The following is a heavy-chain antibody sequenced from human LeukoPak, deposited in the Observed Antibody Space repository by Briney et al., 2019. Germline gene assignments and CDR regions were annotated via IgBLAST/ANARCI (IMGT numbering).Heavy chain of an antibody. CDR2: IYYSGST. CDR1: GGSISSSSYY. V-gene: IGHV4-39*01. CDR3: AAPEGDGYNFDY. J-gene: IGHJ4*02. Sequence: SETLSLTCTVSGGSISSSSYYWGWIRQPPGKGLEWFGSIYYSGSTYYNPSLKSRVTISVDTSKNQFSLKLSSVTAADTAVYYCAAPEGDGYNFDYWGQGTLVTVSS. D-gene: IGHD5-24*01.